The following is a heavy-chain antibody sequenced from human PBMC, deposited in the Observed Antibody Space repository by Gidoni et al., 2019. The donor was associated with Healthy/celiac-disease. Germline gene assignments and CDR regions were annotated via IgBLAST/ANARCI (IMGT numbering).Heavy chain of an antibody. D-gene: IGHD6-13*01. CDR1: GYTFTGYY. CDR2: INPNSGGT. V-gene: IGHV1-2*04. Sequence: QVQLVQSGAEVKKPGASVKVSCKASGYTFTGYYMHWVRQAPGQGLEWMGWINPNSGGTNYAQKFQGWVTMTRDTSISTAYMELSRLRSDDTAVYYCARGTRDRYSSSRNWFDPWGQGTLVTVSS. J-gene: IGHJ5*02. CDR3: ARGTRDRYSSSRNWFDP.